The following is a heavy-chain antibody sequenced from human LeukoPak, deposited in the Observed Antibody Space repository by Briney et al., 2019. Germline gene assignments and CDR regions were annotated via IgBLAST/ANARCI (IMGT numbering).Heavy chain of an antibody. V-gene: IGHV3-30*03. CDR1: GFTFSSYG. Sequence: GGSLRLSCAASGFTFSSYGMHWVRQAPGKGLEWVAVISYDGSNKYYADSVEGRFTISRDNSKNTLYLQMNSLRAEDTAVYYCARSSSGYYYVTYYYYGMDVWGQGTTVTVSS. CDR3: ARSSSGYYYVTYYYYGMDV. CDR2: ISYDGSNK. J-gene: IGHJ6*02. D-gene: IGHD3-22*01.